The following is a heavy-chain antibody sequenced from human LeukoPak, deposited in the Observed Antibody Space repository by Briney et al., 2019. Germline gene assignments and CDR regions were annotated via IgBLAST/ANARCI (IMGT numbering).Heavy chain of an antibody. J-gene: IGHJ6*02. V-gene: IGHV1-18*01. Sequence: ASVKVSCKASGGTFSSYAISWVRQAPGQGLEWMGWISAYNGATNYAQKFQGRVTLTTDSSTRTAYMELRSLTSDDTAVYYCARLYSSGWPLEPMDVWGQGTTVTVSS. CDR3: ARLYSSGWPLEPMDV. CDR1: GGTFSSYA. D-gene: IGHD6-19*01. CDR2: ISAYNGAT.